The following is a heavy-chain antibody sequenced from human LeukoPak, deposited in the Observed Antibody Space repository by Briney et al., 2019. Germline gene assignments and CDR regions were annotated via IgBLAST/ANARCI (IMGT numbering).Heavy chain of an antibody. CDR1: GGSFSGYY. Sequence: SETLSLTCAVYGGSFSGYYWSWIRQPPGKGLEWIGEINHSGSTNYNPSLKSRVTISVDTSKNQFSLKLSSVTAADTAVYCCARRPFRQRYYDSSGYSPSFDYWGQGTLVTVSS. V-gene: IGHV4-34*01. CDR3: ARRPFRQRYYDSSGYSPSFDY. J-gene: IGHJ4*01. CDR2: INHSGST. D-gene: IGHD3-22*01.